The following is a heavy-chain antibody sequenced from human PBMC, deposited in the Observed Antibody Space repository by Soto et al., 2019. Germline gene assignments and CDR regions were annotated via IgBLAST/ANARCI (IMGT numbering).Heavy chain of an antibody. J-gene: IGHJ4*02. D-gene: IGHD2-2*01. CDR2: VMGGGGGT. CDR1: GFTFSGYT. V-gene: IGHV3-23*01. CDR3: AKGAGYCGTSGCFGFFDY. Sequence: EVQLFESGGGLVQPGGTLRLSCAASGFTFSGYTMSWVRQAPGKGLEWVSGVMGGGGGTFYADSVKGRFTISRDNSKNTLYLQMDSLRAEDTAVYYCAKGAGYCGTSGCFGFFDYWGQGTLVTVSS.